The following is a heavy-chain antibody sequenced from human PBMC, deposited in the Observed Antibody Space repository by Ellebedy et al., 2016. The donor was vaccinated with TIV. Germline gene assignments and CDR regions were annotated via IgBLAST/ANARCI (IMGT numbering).Heavy chain of an antibody. CDR3: ARLDAITDSVS. J-gene: IGHJ5*01. D-gene: IGHD5-24*01. CDR1: GGSFTNYV. V-gene: IGHV1-69*13. CDR2: IIPMFGTT. Sequence: SVKVSCKASGGSFTNYVITWVRQAPGQGLEWMGGIIPMFGTTNYAQKIQGRVTITADESTGTSNMVLTSLRSEDTAMYYCARLDAITDSVSWGHGTLVTVSS.